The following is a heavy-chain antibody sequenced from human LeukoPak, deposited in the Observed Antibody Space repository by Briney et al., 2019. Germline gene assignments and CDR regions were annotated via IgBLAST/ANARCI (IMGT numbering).Heavy chain of an antibody. V-gene: IGHV1-18*01. J-gene: IGHJ6*02. CDR1: GYTFSSYG. D-gene: IGHD3-10*01. CDR2: ISAYNGNT. CDR3: ASCMVRGVIMHYYGMDV. Sequence: GASVKVSCKASGYTFSSYGISWVRQAPGQGLEWLGYISAYNGNTNYAQKVQGRITMTTDTSTSTAYMEMRSLRSEDTAVYYCASCMVRGVIMHYYGMDVWGQGTTVTVSS.